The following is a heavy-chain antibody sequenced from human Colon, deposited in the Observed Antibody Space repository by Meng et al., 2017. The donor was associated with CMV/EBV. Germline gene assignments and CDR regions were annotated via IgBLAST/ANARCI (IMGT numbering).Heavy chain of an antibody. V-gene: IGHV4-61*03. Sequence: VHLQGPGPPIGRPSGTLSLSCTGSGASVSSDRHYWRWIRQSPGKGLEWIGYIYYTGNTNYNPSLASRVSMSLDTSKNHFSLHLTSVTAADTAIYYCARVNGDFDEAWFDPWGQGTLVTVSS. CDR2: IYYTGNT. J-gene: IGHJ5*02. CDR3: ARVNGDFDEAWFDP. CDR1: GASVSSDRHY. D-gene: IGHD4-17*01.